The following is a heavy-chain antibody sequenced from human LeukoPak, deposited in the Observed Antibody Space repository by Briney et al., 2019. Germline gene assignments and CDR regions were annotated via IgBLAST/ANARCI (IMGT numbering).Heavy chain of an antibody. V-gene: IGHV3-30*18. Sequence: GRSLRLSCAASGFTFSSYGMHWVRQAPGKGLEWVAVKSYDGSNKYYADSVKGRFTISRDNSKNTLYLQMNSLRAEDTAVYYCAKDQWELLGLDYWGQGTLVTVSS. CDR1: GFTFSSYG. CDR2: KSYDGSNK. CDR3: AKDQWELLGLDY. D-gene: IGHD1-26*01. J-gene: IGHJ4*02.